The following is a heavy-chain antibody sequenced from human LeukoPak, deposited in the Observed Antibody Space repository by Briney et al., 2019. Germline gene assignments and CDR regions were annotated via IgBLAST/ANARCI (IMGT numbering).Heavy chain of an antibody. Sequence: GGSLRLSCAGSGFTFSNVWMSWVRQAPGKGLEWIGRIKTKSDGETTDYGAAVKGRVTISRDDTKNTVFLQMTALKTEDTGIYFCTTGPIQIWSLNVDYRGQGTPVTVSS. D-gene: IGHD5-18*01. V-gene: IGHV3-15*01. J-gene: IGHJ4*02. CDR3: TTGPIQIWSLNVDY. CDR2: IKTKSDGETT. CDR1: GFTFSNVW.